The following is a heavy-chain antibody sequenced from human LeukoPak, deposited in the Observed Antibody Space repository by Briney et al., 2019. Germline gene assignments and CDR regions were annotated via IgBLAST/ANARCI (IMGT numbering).Heavy chain of an antibody. D-gene: IGHD2-15*01. CDR3: ARVVVVAATVVFDY. Sequence: SETLSLTCTVSGGSISSGDYYWSWIRQPPGKGLGWIGYIYYSGSTYYNPSLKSRVTISVDTSKNQFSLKLSSVTAADTAVYYCARVVVVAATVVFDYWGQGTLVTVSS. J-gene: IGHJ4*02. V-gene: IGHV4-30-4*01. CDR1: GGSISSGDYY. CDR2: IYYSGST.